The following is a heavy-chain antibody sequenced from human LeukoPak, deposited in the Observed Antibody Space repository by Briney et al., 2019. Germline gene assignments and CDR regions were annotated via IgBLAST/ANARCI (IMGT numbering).Heavy chain of an antibody. Sequence: GGSLRLSCAASGFTFDDYAMHWVRQAPGKGLEWVSLISWDGGSTYYADSVKGRFTISRDNSKNSLYLQMNSLRAEDTALYYCAKSTHGDYWGYFDYWGQGTLVTVSS. D-gene: IGHD4-17*01. CDR3: AKSTHGDYWGYFDY. CDR1: GFTFDDYA. V-gene: IGHV3-43D*03. J-gene: IGHJ4*02. CDR2: ISWDGGST.